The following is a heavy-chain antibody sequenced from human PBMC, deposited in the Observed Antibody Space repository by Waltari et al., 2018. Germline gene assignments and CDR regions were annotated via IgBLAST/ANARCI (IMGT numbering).Heavy chain of an antibody. CDR1: GGSISSSSYY. V-gene: IGHV4-39*01. Sequence: QLQLQESGPGLVKPSETLSLTCTVSGGSISSSSYYWGWIRQRPGTGREWIGSIYYSGSPSNSPPLKGRVTISVDTSKNQCSLKLGFVTAADTAVYYCARQRGGSYRYFDYWCQGTLVTVSS. J-gene: IGHJ4*02. D-gene: IGHD1-26*01. CDR2: IYYSGSP. CDR3: ARQRGGSYRYFDY.